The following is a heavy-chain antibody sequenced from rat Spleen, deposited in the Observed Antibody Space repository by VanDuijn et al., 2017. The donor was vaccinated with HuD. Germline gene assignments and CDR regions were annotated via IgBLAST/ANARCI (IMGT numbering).Heavy chain of an antibody. CDR1: GFTFSSYD. D-gene: IGHD1-2*01. J-gene: IGHJ3*01. Sequence: EVQLVESGGGLVQPGRSLKLSCAASGFTFSSYDMAWVRQAPTKGLEWVASISPSGGITYYRDSVKGRFTVSRDNAKSTLYLQMDSLRSEDTATYYCTTRPYYSSLNWFPYWGQGTLVTVSS. CDR2: ISPSGGIT. V-gene: IGHV5S23*01. CDR3: TTRPYYSSLNWFPY.